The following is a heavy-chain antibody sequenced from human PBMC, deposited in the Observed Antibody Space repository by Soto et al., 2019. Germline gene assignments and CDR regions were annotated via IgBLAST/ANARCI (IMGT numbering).Heavy chain of an antibody. CDR2: ISSGGTYT. CDR1: GFTLSTYW. CDR3: ARTFVDGMAGFGP. Sequence: SLRLSCAASGFTLSTYWMHWVRQVPGKGLVWVSRISSGGTYTNYADSVKGLFTISRDSARNTLFLQMNYLTGEDTAVYYCARTFVDGMAGFGPWGQGTLVTVSS. J-gene: IGHJ5*02. V-gene: IGHV3-74*01. D-gene: IGHD2-15*01.